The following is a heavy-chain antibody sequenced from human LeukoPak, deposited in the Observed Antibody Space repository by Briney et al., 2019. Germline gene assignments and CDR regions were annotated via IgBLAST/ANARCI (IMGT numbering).Heavy chain of an antibody. CDR3: ARDLYDFWSGYYGDY. Sequence: PGGSLRLSCAASGFTFSSYWMSWVRQAPGKGLEWVANIKQDGSEKYYVDSVKGRFTISRDNAKNSLYLQMNSLRAEDTAVYYCARDLYDFWSGYYGDYWGQGTLVTVSS. J-gene: IGHJ4*02. D-gene: IGHD3-3*01. V-gene: IGHV3-7*01. CDR2: IKQDGSEK. CDR1: GFTFSSYW.